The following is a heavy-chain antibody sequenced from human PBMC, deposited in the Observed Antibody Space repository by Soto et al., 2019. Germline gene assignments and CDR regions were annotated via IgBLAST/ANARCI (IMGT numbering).Heavy chain of an antibody. CDR3: AREGSFYYFGMDV. J-gene: IGHJ6*02. CDR2: IHDSERT. D-gene: IGHD3-10*01. V-gene: IGHV4-59*01. Sequence: SETLSLTCIVSGVSIGGSYWSWIRQSPGKGLEWIGYIHDSERTSYNPSLKSRVTMSVDTSKNQFSLTVTSVIAADTAVYFCAREGSFYYFGMDVWGQGTTVNVS. CDR1: GVSIGGSY.